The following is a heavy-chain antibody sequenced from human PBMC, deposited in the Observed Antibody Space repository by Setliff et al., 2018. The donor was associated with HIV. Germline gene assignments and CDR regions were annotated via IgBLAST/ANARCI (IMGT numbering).Heavy chain of an antibody. CDR2: IYYSGST. Sequence: SETLSLTCTVSGGSISSYYWSWIRHPPGKGLEWIGYIYYSGSTNYNPSLKSRVTISVDTSKNQFSLKLSSVTAADTAVYYCARGNYGDYEVSYYYYGMDVWGQGTTVTVSS. CDR1: GGSISSYY. CDR3: ARGNYGDYEVSYYYYGMDV. J-gene: IGHJ6*02. V-gene: IGHV4-59*01. D-gene: IGHD4-17*01.